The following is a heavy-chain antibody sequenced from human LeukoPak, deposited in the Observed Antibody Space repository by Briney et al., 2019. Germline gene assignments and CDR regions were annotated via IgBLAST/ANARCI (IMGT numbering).Heavy chain of an antibody. J-gene: IGHJ3*02. D-gene: IGHD1-20*01. CDR1: GGSISSRGYY. Sequence: SETLSLACTVSGGSISSRGYYWGWIRQPPGKGLEWIGSNDYSGNTYYIPSLKSRVTISVDTSKNQFSLKLSSVTAADTAVYYCARLRITGTTQADAFDIWGQGTMVTVSS. CDR2: NDYSGNT. V-gene: IGHV4-39*07. CDR3: ARLRITGTTQADAFDI.